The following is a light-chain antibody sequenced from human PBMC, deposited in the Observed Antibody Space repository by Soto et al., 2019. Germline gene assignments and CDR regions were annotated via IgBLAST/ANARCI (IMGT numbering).Light chain of an antibody. J-gene: IGKJ1*01. CDR2: DAS. CDR3: QQYGSYSPT. Sequence: DIQVTQSPSTLSASVGDRVTITCRASQSISSWLAWYQQKPGKAPKLLIYDASSLESGVPSRFSGSVSGTEFTLTISSLQPDDFATYYCQQYGSYSPTFGQGTKV. V-gene: IGKV1-5*01. CDR1: QSISSW.